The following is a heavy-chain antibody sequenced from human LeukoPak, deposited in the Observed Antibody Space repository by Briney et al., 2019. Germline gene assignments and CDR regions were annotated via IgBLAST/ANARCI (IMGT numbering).Heavy chain of an antibody. CDR2: ISGSGGST. Sequence: GGSLRLSCAASGFTFSSYAMSWVRQAPGKGLEWVSAISGSGGSTYYADSVKGRFTISRDNSKNTLYLQMNSLRAEDTAVYYCARDRAGQQLVLDDYYYGMDVWGQGTTVTVSS. V-gene: IGHV3-23*01. J-gene: IGHJ6*02. D-gene: IGHD6-13*01. CDR3: ARDRAGQQLVLDDYYYGMDV. CDR1: GFTFSSYA.